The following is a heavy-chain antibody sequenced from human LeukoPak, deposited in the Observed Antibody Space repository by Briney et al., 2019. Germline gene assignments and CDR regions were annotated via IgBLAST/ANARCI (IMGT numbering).Heavy chain of an antibody. D-gene: IGHD3-10*01. J-gene: IGHJ4*02. CDR3: AKDGWFGELLFLHDY. CDR2: ISGSGGST. V-gene: IGHV3-23*01. CDR1: GFTFSSHA. Sequence: GGSLRLSCAASGFTFSSHAMSWVRQAPGKGLEWVSPISGSGGSTYYAESVKGRFTISRDNSRNTVYLQMNSLRAEDTAVYYCAKDGWFGELLFLHDYWGQGTLVTVSS.